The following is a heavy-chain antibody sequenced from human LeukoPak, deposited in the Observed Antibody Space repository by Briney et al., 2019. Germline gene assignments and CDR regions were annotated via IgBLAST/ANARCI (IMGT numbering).Heavy chain of an antibody. Sequence: PSETLSLTCAVYGGSFSGYYWSWIRQPPGKGLEWIGEINHSGSTNYNPSLKSRITISVDTSKNQFSLKLSSVTAADTAVYYCARDRPPGYSSGWYEVDYWGQGTLVTVSS. D-gene: IGHD6-19*01. CDR2: INHSGST. J-gene: IGHJ4*02. CDR3: ARDRPPGYSSGWYEVDY. V-gene: IGHV4-34*01. CDR1: GGSFSGYY.